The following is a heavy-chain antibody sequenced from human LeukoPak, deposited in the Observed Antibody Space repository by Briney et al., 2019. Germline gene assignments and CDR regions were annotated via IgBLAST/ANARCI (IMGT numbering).Heavy chain of an antibody. CDR3: ARGPPRGTAAGPDF. J-gene: IGHJ4*02. CDR1: GYTFTDYY. V-gene: IGHV1-2*02. CDR2: INPNSGGT. Sequence: ASVKVSCTASGYTFTDYYMHWVRQAPGQGLEWMGWINPNSGGTNYAQKFQGRVTVTRDTSISTAFMDLSSLRSDDTAVFYCARGPPRGTAAGPDFWGQGTLVIVSS. D-gene: IGHD6-13*01.